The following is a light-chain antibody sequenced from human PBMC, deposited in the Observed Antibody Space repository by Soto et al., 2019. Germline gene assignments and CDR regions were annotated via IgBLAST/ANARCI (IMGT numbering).Light chain of an antibody. Sequence: DMQMTQSPSTLSASVGDRVTITCRASQSISTSLAWYQQKPGKAPKLLIHDASSLESGVPSRFSGSGSGTEFTLTISSLQPDDFATYYCQQYNSYLYTFGQGTKVDIK. CDR1: QSISTS. CDR2: DAS. V-gene: IGKV1-5*01. J-gene: IGKJ2*01. CDR3: QQYNSYLYT.